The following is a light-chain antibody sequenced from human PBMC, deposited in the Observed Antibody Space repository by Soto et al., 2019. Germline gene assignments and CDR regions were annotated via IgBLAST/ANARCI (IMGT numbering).Light chain of an antibody. V-gene: IGKV3-20*01. CDR2: GAS. Sequence: DIVLTQTPGTLALSPWERAALSCSASQRVGSNCLAWYQQKPGQPPRLLIPGASSRASGIPDRFSGSGSGTDFTLTIRRLEPEDFAVYYCQQYDKWPRTFGQGTKVDIK. CDR1: QRVGSNC. J-gene: IGKJ1*01. CDR3: QQYDKWPRT.